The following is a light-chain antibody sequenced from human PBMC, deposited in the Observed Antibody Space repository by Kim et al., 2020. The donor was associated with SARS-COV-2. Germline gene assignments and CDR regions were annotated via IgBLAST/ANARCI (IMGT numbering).Light chain of an antibody. V-gene: IGLV2-23*01. CDR3: CSYAGSSTWV. Sequence: GQSLTISCTGTSSDVGSYSLVSWYQQPPGKAPKLMIYEGSKRPSGVSNRFSGSKSGNTASLTISGLQAEDEADYYCCSYAGSSTWVFGGGTQLTVL. CDR1: SSDVGSYSL. J-gene: IGLJ3*02. CDR2: EGS.